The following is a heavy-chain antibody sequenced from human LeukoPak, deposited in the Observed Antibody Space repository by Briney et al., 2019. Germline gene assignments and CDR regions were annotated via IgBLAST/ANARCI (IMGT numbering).Heavy chain of an antibody. J-gene: IGHJ3*02. CDR3: ARGGGTFDI. CDR2: IREDGSEK. CDR1: GFIFRNYW. D-gene: IGHD3-16*01. V-gene: IGHV3-7*01. Sequence: GGSLRLSCAASGFIFRNYWMSWVRQAPGKGLEWVANIREDGSEKYYVDSVKGRFTISRDNAKNSLSLQMNSLRAEDTAVYYCARGGGTFDIWGQGTMVTVS.